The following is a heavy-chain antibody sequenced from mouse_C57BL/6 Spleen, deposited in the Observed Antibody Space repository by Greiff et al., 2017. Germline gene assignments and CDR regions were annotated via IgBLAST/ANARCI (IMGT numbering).Heavy chain of an antibody. D-gene: IGHD1-2*01. Sequence: QVQLKESGAELVRPGASVTLSCKASGYTFTDYEMHWVKQTPVHGLEWIGAIDPETGGTAYNQKFKGKAILTADKSSSTAYMELRSLTSEDSAVYYCTRWGTTADYWGQGTTLTVSS. CDR2: IDPETGGT. J-gene: IGHJ2*01. CDR3: TRWGTTADY. V-gene: IGHV1-15*01. CDR1: GYTFTDYE.